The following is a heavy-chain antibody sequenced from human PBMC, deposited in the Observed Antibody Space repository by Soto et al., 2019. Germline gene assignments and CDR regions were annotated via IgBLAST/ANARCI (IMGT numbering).Heavy chain of an antibody. V-gene: IGHV4-59*03. Sequence: QVQLQESGPGLVKPSETLSLTCTVSGGSISSYYWSWIRQPPGKGLEWIGHIYYSGSTNYNPSLRSRVTISVDTSKNQFSLKLSSVTAADTAVYYCAIYQVGGNTYYFDYWGQGTLVTVSS. CDR3: AIYQVGGNTYYFDY. J-gene: IGHJ4*02. CDR1: GGSISSYY. D-gene: IGHD2-15*01. CDR2: IYYSGST.